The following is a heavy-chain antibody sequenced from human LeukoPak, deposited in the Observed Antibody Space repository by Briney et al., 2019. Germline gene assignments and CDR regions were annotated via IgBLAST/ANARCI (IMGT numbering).Heavy chain of an antibody. Sequence: GASVKVSCKASGYTFTGYYMHWMRQAPGQGLEWMGWINPNSGGTNYAQKFQGRVTMTRDTSISTAYMELSRLRSDDTAVYYCARVGMATMGFLYDYWGQGTLVTVSS. CDR2: INPNSGGT. J-gene: IGHJ4*02. V-gene: IGHV1-2*02. CDR1: GYTFTGYY. CDR3: ARVGMATMGFLYDY. D-gene: IGHD5-24*01.